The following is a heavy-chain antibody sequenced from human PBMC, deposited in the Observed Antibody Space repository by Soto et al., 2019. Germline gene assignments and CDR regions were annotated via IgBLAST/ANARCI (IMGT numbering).Heavy chain of an antibody. J-gene: IGHJ1*01. CDR2: ISGSGGAS. Sequence: PVGSLILSCAASGFTFSSYSMSWVRQAPGKGLEWVSAISGSGGASYYADSVKGRFTISRDNSKNTVYLQMNSLRAEDTAVYFCANAYCSSTSCRAEYLQHWGQGTTVTVSS. CDR3: ANAYCSSTSCRAEYLQH. D-gene: IGHD2-2*01. V-gene: IGHV3-23*01. CDR1: GFTFSSYS.